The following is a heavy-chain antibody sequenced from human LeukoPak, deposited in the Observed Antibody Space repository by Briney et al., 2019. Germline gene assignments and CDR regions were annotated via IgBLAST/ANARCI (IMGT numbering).Heavy chain of an antibody. V-gene: IGHV4-59*01. CDR3: ARGGQQLDYFDY. J-gene: IGHJ4*02. CDR1: GGSFSGYY. CDR2: IYYSGST. D-gene: IGHD6-13*01. Sequence: SETLSLTCAVYGGSFSGYYWSWIRQPPGKGLEWIGYIYYSGSTNYNPSLKSRVTISVDTSKNQFSLKLSSVTAADTAVYYCARGGQQLDYFDYWGQGTLVTVSS.